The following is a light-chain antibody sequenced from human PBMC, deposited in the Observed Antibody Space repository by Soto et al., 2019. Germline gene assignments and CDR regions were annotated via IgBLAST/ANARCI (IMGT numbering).Light chain of an antibody. CDR1: QDIRDY. J-gene: IGKJ1*01. Sequence: EIVMTQSPATLSASPGERVTLSCRASQDIRDYLGGYQQQPGRPPRRLLYGASNRAAGIPDRFSGSGSGTDFTLTISRLEPEDFAVDYCHQYGNSPGTFGQGTKVDIK. CDR3: HQYGNSPGT. V-gene: IGKV3-20*01. CDR2: GAS.